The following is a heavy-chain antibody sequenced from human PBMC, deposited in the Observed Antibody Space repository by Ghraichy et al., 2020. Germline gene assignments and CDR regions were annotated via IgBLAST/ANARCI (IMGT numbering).Heavy chain of an antibody. V-gene: IGHV1-2*04. CDR2: INPNSGGT. D-gene: IGHD1-26*01. CDR1: GYTFTGYY. Sequence: ASVKVSCKASGYTFTGYYMHWVRQAPGQGLEWMGWINPNSGGTNYAQKFQGWVTMTRDTSISTAYMELSRLRSDDTAVYYCARSRGGSHLPYDYWGQGTLVTVSS. J-gene: IGHJ4*02. CDR3: ARSRGGSHLPYDY.